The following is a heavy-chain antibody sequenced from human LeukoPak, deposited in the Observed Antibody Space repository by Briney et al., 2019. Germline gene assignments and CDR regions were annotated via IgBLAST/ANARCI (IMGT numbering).Heavy chain of an antibody. J-gene: IGHJ4*02. V-gene: IGHV3-30*03. CDR2: ISYDGSNK. Sequence: GRSLRLSCAASGFTFSSYGMHWVRQAPGKGLEWVAVISYDGSNKYYADSVKGRFTISRDNSKNTLYLQMNSLRAEDTAVYYCASLSAAGTDYWGQGTLVTVSS. D-gene: IGHD6-13*01. CDR1: GFTFSSYG. CDR3: ASLSAAGTDY.